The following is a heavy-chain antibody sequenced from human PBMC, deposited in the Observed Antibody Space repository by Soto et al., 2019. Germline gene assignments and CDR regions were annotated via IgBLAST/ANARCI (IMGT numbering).Heavy chain of an antibody. CDR2: INAFNGNT. V-gene: IGHV1-18*01. CDR3: ARDWDNSGWGGGRGMDV. J-gene: IGHJ6*02. Sequence: QVQLVQSGAEVKKPGASVKVSCKASGYTFTTYSITWMRQAPGQGLEWMGWINAFNGNTNYAHKLQGRVTMTTDTSTSTVNLALRSLRSVDTGVYYCARDWDNSGWGGGRGMDVWGQGTTVIVSS. D-gene: IGHD6-19*01. CDR1: GYTFTTYS.